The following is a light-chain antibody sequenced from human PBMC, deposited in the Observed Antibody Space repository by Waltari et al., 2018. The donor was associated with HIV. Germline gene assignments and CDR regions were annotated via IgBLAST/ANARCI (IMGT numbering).Light chain of an antibody. Sequence: DIQMTQSPSTLSASLGDRVTITCRASQSISSWLAWYQQRPGKAPKLLIYKASSLESGVPSRFRGSGSGAEFTLTISSLQPDDFATYYCHHYNSYSGTFGQGTKVEIK. J-gene: IGKJ1*01. CDR3: HHYNSYSGT. CDR2: KAS. CDR1: QSISSW. V-gene: IGKV1-5*03.